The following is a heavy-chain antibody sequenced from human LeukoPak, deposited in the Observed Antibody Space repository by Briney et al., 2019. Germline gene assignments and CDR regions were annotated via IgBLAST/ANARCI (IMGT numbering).Heavy chain of an antibody. CDR3: AKDRWMGMTTVTTFWFDP. Sequence: GGSLRLSCAASGFTFSSYAMSWVRQAPGKGLEWVSAISGSGGSTYYADSVKGRFTISRDNSKNTLYLQMNSLRAEDTAVYYCAKDRWMGMTTVTTFWFDPWGQGTLVTVSS. CDR2: ISGSGGST. D-gene: IGHD4-17*01. J-gene: IGHJ5*02. V-gene: IGHV3-23*01. CDR1: GFTFSSYA.